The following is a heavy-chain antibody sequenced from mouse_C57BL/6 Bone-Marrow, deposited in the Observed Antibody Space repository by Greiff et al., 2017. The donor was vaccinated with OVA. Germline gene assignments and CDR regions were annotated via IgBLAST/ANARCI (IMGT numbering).Heavy chain of an antibody. Sequence: VQLKESGAELVKPGASVKMSCKASGYTFTTYPIEWMKQNHGKSLEWIGNFHPYNDDTKYNEKFKGKATLTVEKSSSTVYLELSRLTSDDSAVYYCERPGDYDGDWFAYWGQGTLVTVSA. CDR1: GYTFTTYP. V-gene: IGHV1-47*01. J-gene: IGHJ3*01. D-gene: IGHD2-4*01. CDR2: FHPYNDDT. CDR3: ERPGDYDGDWFAY.